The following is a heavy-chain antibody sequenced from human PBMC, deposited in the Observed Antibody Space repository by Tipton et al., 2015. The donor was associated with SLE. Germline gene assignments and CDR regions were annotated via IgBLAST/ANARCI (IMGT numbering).Heavy chain of an antibody. CDR1: GGSMNTYY. CDR2: IYYSGTT. Sequence: TLSLTCTVSGGSMNTYYWSWIRQPPGKGLEWIGYIYYSGTTNYNSSLKSRVTISVDTSKNQFSLKLNSVTAADTAGYYCARGCPSPKWLDPWGRGTQVTVSS. CDR3: ARGCPSPKWLDP. D-gene: IGHD4/OR15-4a*01. V-gene: IGHV4-59*01. J-gene: IGHJ5*02.